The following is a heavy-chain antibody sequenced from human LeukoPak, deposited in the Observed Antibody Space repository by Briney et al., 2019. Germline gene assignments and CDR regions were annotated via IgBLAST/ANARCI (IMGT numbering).Heavy chain of an antibody. D-gene: IGHD4-17*01. V-gene: IGHV1-18*01. CDR3: ARGAYGDK. CDR2: ISTQSGNT. Sequence: GASVKVSCEASGYTLTSYGINWMRQAPGQGLAWMGWISTQSGNTNYAQKVQGRLTLTTDRSTNTAYMELRSLRSDDTAVYYCARGAYGDKWGQGTMVTVSS. CDR1: GYTLTSYG. J-gene: IGHJ4*02.